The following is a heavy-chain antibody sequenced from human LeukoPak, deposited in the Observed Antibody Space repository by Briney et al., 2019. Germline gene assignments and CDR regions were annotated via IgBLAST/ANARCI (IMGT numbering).Heavy chain of an antibody. CDR3: ARSLSPYYDVTSAYWVWGY. V-gene: IGHV4-34*01. Sequence: SETPSLTCGVSGETFSGYYWSWLRQPPGKGLEWIGEINQSGDTNHNPSFESRVTMSVDASKKQFSLKVKSVTAADGAVYYCARSLSPYYDVTSAYWVWGYWGQGSLVIISA. CDR1: GETFSGYY. D-gene: IGHD3-3*01. CDR2: INQSGDT. J-gene: IGHJ4*02.